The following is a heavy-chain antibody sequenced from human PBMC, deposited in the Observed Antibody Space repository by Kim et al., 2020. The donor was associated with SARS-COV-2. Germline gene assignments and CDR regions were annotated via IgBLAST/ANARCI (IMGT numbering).Heavy chain of an antibody. V-gene: IGHV1-24*01. CDR2: FDPEDGET. J-gene: IGHJ3*02. CDR1: GYTLTELS. Sequence: ASVKVSCKVSGYTLTELSMHWVRQAPGKGLEWMGGFDPEDGETIYAQKFQGRVTMTEDTSTDTAYMELSSLRSEDTAVYYCATDFFRITMVRGVISLVSPSDAFDIWGQGTMVTVSS. CDR3: ATDFFRITMVRGVISLVSPSDAFDI. D-gene: IGHD3-10*01.